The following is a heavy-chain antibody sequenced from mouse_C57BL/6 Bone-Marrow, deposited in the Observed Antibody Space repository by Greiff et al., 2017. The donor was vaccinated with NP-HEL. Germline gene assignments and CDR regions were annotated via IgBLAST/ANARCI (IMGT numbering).Heavy chain of an antibody. V-gene: IGHV1-50*01. D-gene: IGHD1-1*01. J-gene: IGHJ2*01. Sequence: QVQLKQPGAELVKPGASVKLSCKASGYTFTSYWMQWVKQRPGQGLEWIGEIDPSDSYTNYNQKFKGKATLTVDTSSSTTYMQLSSLTSEDSAVYYCARDYYPDYWGQGTTLTVSS. CDR3: ARDYYPDY. CDR1: GYTFTSYW. CDR2: IDPSDSYT.